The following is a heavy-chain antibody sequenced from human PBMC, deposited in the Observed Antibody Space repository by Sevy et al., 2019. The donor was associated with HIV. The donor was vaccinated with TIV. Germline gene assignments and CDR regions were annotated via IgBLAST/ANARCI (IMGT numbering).Heavy chain of an antibody. CDR3: ARAVEDYSDSSAWDWYFDL. CDR1: GFTVSGNY. V-gene: IGHV3-66*01. J-gene: IGHJ2*01. D-gene: IGHD3-22*01. Sequence: GGSLRLSCAASGFTVSGNYMSWVRQAPGKGQEWVSGIFSGGNTHFADSVKGRFTISRDNSKNTLSLQMNSLSAEDTAVYYCARAVEDYSDSSAWDWYFDLWGRGTLVTVSS. CDR2: IFSGGNT.